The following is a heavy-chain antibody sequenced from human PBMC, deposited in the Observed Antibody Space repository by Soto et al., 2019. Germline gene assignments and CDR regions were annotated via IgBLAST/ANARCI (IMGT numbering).Heavy chain of an antibody. D-gene: IGHD6-13*01. Sequence: GGSLRLSCAASGFTFSSYAMSWVRQAPGKGLEWVSAISGSGGSTYSADAVKGRFTIARDNSKNTLYLQMNSRRAEDMSLYYCAKARSLSSSSWYYFDYWGQGTLVTVSS. J-gene: IGHJ4*02. CDR2: ISGSGGST. V-gene: IGHV3-23*01. CDR1: GFTFSSYA. CDR3: AKARSLSSSSWYYFDY.